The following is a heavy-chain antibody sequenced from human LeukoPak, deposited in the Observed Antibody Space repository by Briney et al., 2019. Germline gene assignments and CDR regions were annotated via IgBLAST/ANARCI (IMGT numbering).Heavy chain of an antibody. D-gene: IGHD5-18*01. CDR2: IRSKAYGGTT. V-gene: IGHV3-49*03. CDR3: TRDYTAMIRGYYFDY. CDR1: GFTIGAYA. J-gene: IGHJ4*02. Sequence: GGSLRLSCTASGFTIGAYAMNWFRQTPGKGLEWVGFIRSKAYGGTTEYAASVKGRFTTSRDDSKSIAYLQMNSLKTEDTAVYYCTRDYTAMIRGYYFDYWGQGTLVTVSS.